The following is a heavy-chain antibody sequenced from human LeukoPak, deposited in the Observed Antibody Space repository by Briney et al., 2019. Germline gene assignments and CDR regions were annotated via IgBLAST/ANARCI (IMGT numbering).Heavy chain of an antibody. CDR2: IIPIFGIA. J-gene: IGHJ4*02. V-gene: IGHV1-69*04. CDR1: GGTFSSYA. Sequence: SVKVSCKASGGTFSSYAISWVRQAPGQGLEWMGRIIPIFGIANYAQKFQGRVTITADKSTGTAYMELSSLRSEDTAVYYCARERYCSSTSCYYYFDYWGQGTLVTVSS. D-gene: IGHD2-2*01. CDR3: ARERYCSSTSCYYYFDY.